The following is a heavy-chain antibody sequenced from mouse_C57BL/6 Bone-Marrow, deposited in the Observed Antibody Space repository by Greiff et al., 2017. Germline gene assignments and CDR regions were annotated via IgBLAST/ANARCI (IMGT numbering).Heavy chain of an antibody. Sequence: EVKLMESGGGLVQPKGSLKLSCAASGFSFNTYAMNWVRQAPGKGLEWVARIRSKSNNYATYYADSVKDRFTISRDDSESMLYLKMNNLTTEDTAMYYCVREGAMDYWGQGTSVTVSS. J-gene: IGHJ4*01. CDR3: VREGAMDY. V-gene: IGHV10-1*01. CDR1: GFSFNTYA. CDR2: IRSKSNNYAT.